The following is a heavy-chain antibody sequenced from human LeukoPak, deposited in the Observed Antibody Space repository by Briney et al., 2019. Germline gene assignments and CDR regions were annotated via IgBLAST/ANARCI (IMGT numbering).Heavy chain of an antibody. J-gene: IGHJ4*02. CDR1: GGTFSSYA. Sequence: SVKVSCKASGGTFSSYAISWVRQAPGQGLEWKGRIIPIFGTANYAQKFQGRVTITTEESTSTAYMELSSLRSEDTAVYYCARDLRAALSYWGQGTLVTVSS. V-gene: IGHV1-69*05. CDR2: IIPIFGTA. D-gene: IGHD6-25*01. CDR3: ARDLRAALSY.